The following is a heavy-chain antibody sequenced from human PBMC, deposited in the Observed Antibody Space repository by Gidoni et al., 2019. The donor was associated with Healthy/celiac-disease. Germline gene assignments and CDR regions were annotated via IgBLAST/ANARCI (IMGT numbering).Heavy chain of an antibody. Sequence: QLQLQESGPGLGKPSETLSLTCTVSGGSIRRRSYYWGRLRQPPGKGLEWIGRIYYSGSTYYHPSLKSRVTRSVDTSKNPFSLKLSSVTAADTAVYYCARHPRYYDSSGYYLLGYFDLWGRGTLVTVSS. V-gene: IGHV4-39*01. CDR1: GGSIRRRSYY. D-gene: IGHD3-22*01. CDR3: ARHPRYYDSSGYYLLGYFDL. CDR2: IYYSGST. J-gene: IGHJ2*01.